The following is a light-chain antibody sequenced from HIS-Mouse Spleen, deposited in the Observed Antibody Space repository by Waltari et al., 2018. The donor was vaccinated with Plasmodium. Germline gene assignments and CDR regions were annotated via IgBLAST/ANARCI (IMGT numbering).Light chain of an antibody. CDR3: QQFNSYPRT. CDR1: QGISSA. V-gene: IGKV1-13*02. J-gene: IGKJ1*01. Sequence: AIQLTQSPSSLSASVGDRVTITCRASQGISSALAWYQQKPGKAPKHLIYDASSVESGVPSTFSGSGSRTYFTLTISSLQPEDFATYYCQQFNSYPRTFGQGTKVEIK. CDR2: DAS.